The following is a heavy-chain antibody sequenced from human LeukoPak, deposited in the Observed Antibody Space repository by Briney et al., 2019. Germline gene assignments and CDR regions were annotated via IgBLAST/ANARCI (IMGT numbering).Heavy chain of an antibody. Sequence: PSETLSLTCAVYGGSFSGYYWSWIRQPPGKGLEWIGYIYTSGSTNYNPSLKSRVTISVDTSKNQFSLKLSSVTAADTAVYYCARHKAGPRGCSSTSCPFDYWGQGTLVTVSS. CDR1: GGSFSGYY. J-gene: IGHJ4*02. CDR3: ARHKAGPRGCSSTSCPFDY. V-gene: IGHV4-4*09. CDR2: IYTSGST. D-gene: IGHD2-2*01.